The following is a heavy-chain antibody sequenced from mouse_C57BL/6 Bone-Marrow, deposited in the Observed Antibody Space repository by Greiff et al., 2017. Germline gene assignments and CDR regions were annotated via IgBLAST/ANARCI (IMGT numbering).Heavy chain of an antibody. CDR1: GYTFTSYD. V-gene: IGHV1-85*01. Sequence: QVQLQQSGPELVKPGASVKLSCKASGYTFTSYDINWVKQRPGQGLEWIGWIYPRDGSTKYNEKFKGKATLTVDTSSSTAYMELHSLTSEDSAFYLWARLVFDGVSGDRYFDVWGTGTTVNVSS. J-gene: IGHJ1*03. D-gene: IGHD2-10*02. CDR3: ARLVFDGVSGDRYFDV. CDR2: IYPRDGST.